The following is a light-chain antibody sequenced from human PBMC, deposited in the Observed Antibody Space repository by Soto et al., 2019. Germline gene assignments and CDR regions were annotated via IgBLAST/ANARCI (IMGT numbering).Light chain of an antibody. J-gene: IGLJ2*01. V-gene: IGLV1-44*01. CDR1: NSNIGTNH. Sequence: QSVLTQPPSASGTPGQRVAISCSGGNSNIGTNHVNWYQQLPGTAPKLLIYGNNQRPSGVPDRFSGSRSGTSASLAISGLQSEDEADYYCVAWDDSLHGHVLFGGGTKLTVL. CDR2: GNN. CDR3: VAWDDSLHGHVL.